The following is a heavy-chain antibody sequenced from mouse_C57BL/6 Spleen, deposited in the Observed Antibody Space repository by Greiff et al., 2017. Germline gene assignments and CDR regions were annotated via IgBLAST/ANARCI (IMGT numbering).Heavy chain of an antibody. CDR2: INPYNGGT. Sequence: EVQLQQSGPVLVKPGASVKMSCKASGYTFTDYYMNWVKQSHGKSLEWIGVINPYNGGTSYNQKFKGKATLTVDKSSSTAYMELNSLTSEDSAVYYCAEEGYGFAYWGQGTLVTVSA. V-gene: IGHV1-19*01. J-gene: IGHJ3*01. D-gene: IGHD3-1*01. CDR3: AEEGYGFAY. CDR1: GYTFTDYY.